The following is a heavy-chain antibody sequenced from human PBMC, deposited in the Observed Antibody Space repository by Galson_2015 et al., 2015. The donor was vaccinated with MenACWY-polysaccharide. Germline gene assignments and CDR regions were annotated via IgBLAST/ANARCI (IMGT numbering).Heavy chain of an antibody. CDR1: GFTFSSYG. D-gene: IGHD4-11*01. CDR2: MTYDGSDQ. CDR3: AKREARNRGPIDP. V-gene: IGHV3-30*18. Sequence: SLRLSCAASGFTFSSYGMHWVRQAPGKGLEWVTYMTYDGSDQNYAGSVKGRFTISRDNSKSMLYLQMDSLRPEDTAVYYCAKREARNRGPIDPWGQGTLVTVSS. J-gene: IGHJ5*02.